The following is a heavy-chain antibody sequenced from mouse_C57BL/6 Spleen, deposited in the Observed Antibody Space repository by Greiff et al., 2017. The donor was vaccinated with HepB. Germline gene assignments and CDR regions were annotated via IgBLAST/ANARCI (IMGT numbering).Heavy chain of an antibody. CDR2: IRLKSDNYAT. Sequence: EVKLMESGGGLVQPGGSMKLSCVASGFTFSNYWMNWVRQSPEKGLEWVAQIRLKSDNYATHYAESVKGRFTISRDDSKSSVYLQMNNLRAEDTGIYYCTSFYYYGSREVAYWGQGTLVTVSA. D-gene: IGHD1-1*01. CDR3: TSFYYYGSREVAY. V-gene: IGHV6-3*01. CDR1: GFTFSNYW. J-gene: IGHJ3*01.